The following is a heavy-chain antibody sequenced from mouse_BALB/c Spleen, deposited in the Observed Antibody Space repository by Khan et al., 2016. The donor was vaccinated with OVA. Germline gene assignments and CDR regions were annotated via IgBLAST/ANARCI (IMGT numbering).Heavy chain of an antibody. V-gene: IGHV9-4*02. D-gene: IGHD2-5*01. Sequence: QIQLVQSGPELKKPGETVRISCKASGYTFTTAGIQWVQKMPGKGLKWIGWINTHSGVPKYAEDFKGRFAFSLEISVNTVYLQITSLKNEDTATYFCARGGAAYYRNDRCAMEYWGQGTSVTVSS. J-gene: IGHJ4*01. CDR2: INTHSGVP. CDR3: ARGGAAYYRNDRCAMEY. CDR1: GYTFTTAG.